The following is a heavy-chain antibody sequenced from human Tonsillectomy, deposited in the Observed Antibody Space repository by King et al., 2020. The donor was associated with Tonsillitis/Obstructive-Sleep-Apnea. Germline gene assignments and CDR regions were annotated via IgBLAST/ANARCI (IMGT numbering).Heavy chain of an antibody. CDR1: GFTVSNNY. CDR2: IYSGGST. CDR3: ATGNDFWSGYLSY. Sequence: VQLVESGGGLVQPGGSLRLSCAASGFTVSNNYMSWVRQAPGKGLEWVSLIYSGGSTYYADSVKGRFTISRDKSKNTLYLQMNSLRAEDTAVYYCATGNDFWSGYLSYWGQGTLVTVSS. J-gene: IGHJ4*02. V-gene: IGHV3-66*01. D-gene: IGHD3-3*01.